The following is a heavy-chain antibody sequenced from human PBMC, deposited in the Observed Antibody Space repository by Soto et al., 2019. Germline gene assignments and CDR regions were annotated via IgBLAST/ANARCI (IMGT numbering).Heavy chain of an antibody. CDR1: GFTCSSYA. J-gene: IGHJ4*02. CDR3: AKSWYSSGQRYFDY. CDR2: ISGSGGST. V-gene: IGHV3-23*01. Sequence: EVQLLESGGGLVQPGGSLRLSCAASGFTCSSYARSWVRQAPGKGLEWVSAISGSGGSTYYADSEKGRFTISRDNSKNTLYLQMNSLSTDDTAVYYCAKSWYSSGQRYFDYWGQGTLVTVSS. D-gene: IGHD6-19*01.